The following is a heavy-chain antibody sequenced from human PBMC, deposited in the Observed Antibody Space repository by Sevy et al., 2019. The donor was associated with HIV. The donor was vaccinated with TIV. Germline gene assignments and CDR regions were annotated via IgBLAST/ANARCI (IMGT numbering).Heavy chain of an antibody. CDR2: ISYDGSNK. Sequence: GGSLRLSCAASGLTLSSCGMHWARQAPGKGLEWVAVISYDGSNKYYAESVKGRFTISRDTSKNTLYLQMNSLRAEDTAVYYCAKDFTGFYGMDVWGQETTVTVSS. J-gene: IGHJ6*02. CDR1: GLTLSSCG. D-gene: IGHD3-9*01. CDR3: AKDFTGFYGMDV. V-gene: IGHV3-30*18.